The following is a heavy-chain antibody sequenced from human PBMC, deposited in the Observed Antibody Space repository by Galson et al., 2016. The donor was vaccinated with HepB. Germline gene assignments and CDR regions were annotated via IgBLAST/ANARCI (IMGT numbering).Heavy chain of an antibody. CDR1: GFVFHEFA. CDR3: VKATLASVTGRDAFGL. V-gene: IGHV3-9*01. J-gene: IGHJ3*01. Sequence: SLRLSCAASGFVFHEFAIHWVRQVPGKGLQWVSGIGWNSGNSAYEDSVKGRFTISRDNGKSSLYLQMDSLRAEDTAVYYCVKATLASVTGRDAFGLWGQGTMVTVSS. CDR2: IGWNSGNS. D-gene: IGHD1-14*01.